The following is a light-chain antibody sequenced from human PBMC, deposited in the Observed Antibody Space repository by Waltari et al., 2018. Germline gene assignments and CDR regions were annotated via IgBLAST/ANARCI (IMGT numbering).Light chain of an antibody. CDR1: QSVSSSY. J-gene: IGKJ3*01. CDR3: QQYGSSLFT. V-gene: IGKV3-20*01. Sequence: EIVLTQSPGTLSLSPGERATLSCRASQSVSSSYLAWYQQKPGQAPRLLSYGASSRATGIPDRFGGSGSGTDFTLTISRVEPEDFAVYYCQQYGSSLFTFGPGTKVDIK. CDR2: GAS.